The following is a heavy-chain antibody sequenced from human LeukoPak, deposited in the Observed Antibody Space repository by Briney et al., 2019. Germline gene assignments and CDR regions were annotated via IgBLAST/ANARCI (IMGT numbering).Heavy chain of an antibody. CDR2: INAGNGNT. Sequence: ASVKVSCKASGYIFSDYAVHWVRQAPGQRLEWMGWINAGNGNTNYAQKLQGRVTMTTDTSTSTAYMELRSLRSDDTAVYYCARDGPYYDFWSGYYDWGQGTLVTVSS. CDR1: GYIFSDYA. CDR3: ARDGPYYDFWSGYYD. D-gene: IGHD3-3*01. J-gene: IGHJ4*02. V-gene: IGHV1-3*01.